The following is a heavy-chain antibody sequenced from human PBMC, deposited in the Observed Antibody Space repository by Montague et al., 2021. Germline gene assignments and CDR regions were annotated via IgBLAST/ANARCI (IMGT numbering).Heavy chain of an antibody. CDR1: GFTFEDYA. CDR3: ARVRERRYYYYGMDV. Sequence: SLRLSCAASGFTFEDYAMHWFRQAPGKGLEWVSGISWNSGSIGYADSVKGRFTISRDNAKNSLYLQMNSLRAEDKALYYCARVRERRYYYYGMDVWGQGTTVTVSS. J-gene: IGHJ6*02. D-gene: IGHD1-1*01. V-gene: IGHV3-9*01. CDR2: ISWNSGSI.